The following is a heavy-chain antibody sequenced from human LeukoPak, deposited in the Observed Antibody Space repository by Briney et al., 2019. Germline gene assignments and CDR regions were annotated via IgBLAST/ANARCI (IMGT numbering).Heavy chain of an antibody. CDR3: ARKKWLTTIDY. V-gene: IGHV4-34*01. D-gene: IGHD3-22*01. Sequence: GSLRLSCAASGFTFSTYGVNWVRQAPGKGLEWIGEINHSGSTNYNPSLKSRVTISVDTSKNQFSLKLSSVTAADTAVYYCARKKWLTTIDYWGQGTLVTVSS. J-gene: IGHJ4*02. CDR1: GFTFSTYG. CDR2: INHSGST.